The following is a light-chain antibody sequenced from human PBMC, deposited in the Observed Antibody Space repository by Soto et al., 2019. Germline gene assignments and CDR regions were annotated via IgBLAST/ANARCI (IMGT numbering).Light chain of an antibody. Sequence: DIQMTQSPSSLSASVGDRVSITFRASQSISSYLNWYQQKPGKAPKLLIYAASFLQSGVPSRFSGSGSGTEFTLTISSLQPEDFATYYCQQSYNTPPTFGQGTRLEIK. CDR1: QSISSY. CDR3: QQSYNTPPT. V-gene: IGKV1-39*01. CDR2: AAS. J-gene: IGKJ5*01.